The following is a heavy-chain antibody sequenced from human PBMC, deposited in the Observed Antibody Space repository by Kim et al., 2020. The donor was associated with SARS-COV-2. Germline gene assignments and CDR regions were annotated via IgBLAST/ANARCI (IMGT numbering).Heavy chain of an antibody. CDR2: INPDGTTK. D-gene: IGHD1-20*01. CDR1: GFTFSTSW. J-gene: IGHJ5*02. V-gene: IGHV3-7*03. Sequence: GGSLRLSCAASGFTFSTSWMTWVRQAPGMGLEWVATINPDGTTKDHVDSVKGRFTISRDNTKNSLYLQMNSLRAEDTAVYYCTRNNAYNWFDPWGQGTLVTVSS. CDR3: TRNNAYNWFDP.